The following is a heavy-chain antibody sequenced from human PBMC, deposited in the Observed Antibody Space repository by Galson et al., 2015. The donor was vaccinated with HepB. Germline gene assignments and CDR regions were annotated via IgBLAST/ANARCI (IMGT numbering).Heavy chain of an antibody. CDR1: GFTFSSYG. J-gene: IGHJ4*02. V-gene: IGHV3-33*01. D-gene: IGHD5-24*01. CDR3: ARDRAEEMASSYYFDY. Sequence: SLRLSCAASGFTFSSYGMHWVRQAPGKGLEWVAVIWYDGSNKYYADSVKGRFTISRDNSKNTLYLQMNSLRAEDTAVYYCARDRAEEMASSYYFDYWGQGTLVTVSS. CDR2: IWYDGSNK.